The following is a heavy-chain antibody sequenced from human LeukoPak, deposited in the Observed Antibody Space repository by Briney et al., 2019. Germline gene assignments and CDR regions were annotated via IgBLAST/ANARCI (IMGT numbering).Heavy chain of an antibody. V-gene: IGHV3-23*01. CDR2: ISGSGGST. Sequence: GGSLRLSCAASGFTFSSYAMSWVRQAPGKGLEWVSAISGSGGSTYYADSVKGRFTISRDNSKNTLYLQMNSLRAEDTAVYYCAKPHTYGLLRFLEWLPVFDYWGQGTLVTVSS. CDR1: GFTFSSYA. CDR3: AKPHTYGLLRFLEWLPVFDY. D-gene: IGHD3-3*01. J-gene: IGHJ4*02.